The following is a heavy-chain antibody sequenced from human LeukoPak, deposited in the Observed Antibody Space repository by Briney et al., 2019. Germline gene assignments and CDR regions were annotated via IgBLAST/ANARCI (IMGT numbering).Heavy chain of an antibody. Sequence: PGGSLRLSCAASGFSFRVYWMSWVRQAPGKGLECVANINEDGSEKYYVDSVKGRFTISRDNAENSLFLQMNSLRAEDTAVYYCAKTIVVVILPNDAFDIWGQGTMVTVSS. CDR1: GFSFRVYW. CDR3: AKTIVVVILPNDAFDI. V-gene: IGHV3-7*01. D-gene: IGHD3-22*01. J-gene: IGHJ3*02. CDR2: INEDGSEK.